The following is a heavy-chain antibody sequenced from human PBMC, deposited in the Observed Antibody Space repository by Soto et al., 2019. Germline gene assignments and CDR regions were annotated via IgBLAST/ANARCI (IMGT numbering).Heavy chain of an antibody. V-gene: IGHV1-18*01. D-gene: IGHD6-13*01. CDR2: ISAYNGDT. J-gene: IGHJ6*02. Sequence: ASVKVSCKASGYTFTNYGITWVRQAPGQGLEWMGWISAYNGDTHYTQKFQGRVTITADESTSTAYMELSSLRSEDTAVYYCARELAAGTKGYYYGMDVWGQGTTVTVSS. CDR1: GYTFTNYG. CDR3: ARELAAGTKGYYYGMDV.